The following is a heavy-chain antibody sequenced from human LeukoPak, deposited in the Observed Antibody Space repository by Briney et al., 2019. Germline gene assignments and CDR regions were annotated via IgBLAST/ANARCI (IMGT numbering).Heavy chain of an antibody. V-gene: IGHV3-30*02. J-gene: IGHJ4*02. Sequence: GGSLRLSCAASGFTFSSYAMSWVRQAPGMGLEWVAFIRSDGNSENYADSVKGRFTISRDNSKNTLYLQMNSLRTEDTAVYYCAKSPGSVIFRGDYWGQGTLVTVSS. CDR2: IRSDGNSE. CDR1: GFTFSSYA. CDR3: AKSPGSVIFRGDY. D-gene: IGHD5/OR15-5a*01.